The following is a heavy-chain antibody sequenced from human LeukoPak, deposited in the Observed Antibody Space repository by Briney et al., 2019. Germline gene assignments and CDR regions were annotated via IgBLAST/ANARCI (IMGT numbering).Heavy chain of an antibody. CDR2: ISAYNGNT. Sequence: ASVTVSCKASGYTFTSYGISWVRQAPGQGLEWMGWISAYNGNTNYAQKLQGRVTMTTDTSPSTAYMELRSLRSDDTAVYYCARESSGSWISYYYYYMDVWGKGTTVTVSS. D-gene: IGHD3-10*01. CDR3: ARESSGSWISYYYYYMDV. V-gene: IGHV1-18*01. J-gene: IGHJ6*03. CDR1: GYTFTSYG.